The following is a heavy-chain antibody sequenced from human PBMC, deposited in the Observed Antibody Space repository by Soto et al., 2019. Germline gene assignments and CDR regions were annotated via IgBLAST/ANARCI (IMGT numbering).Heavy chain of an antibody. V-gene: IGHV1-2*04. Sequence: GASVKGACKASGYTFTGYYMHWVRQAPGQGLEWMGWINPNSGGTNYAQKFQGWVTMTRDTSISTAYMELSRLRSDDTAVYYCLSYYYGSLSSPNYSSYAMDVPCQAPTVTVSS. J-gene: IGHJ6*02. CDR1: GYTFTGYY. CDR2: INPNSGGT. D-gene: IGHD3-10*01. CDR3: LSYYYGSLSSPNYSSYAMDV.